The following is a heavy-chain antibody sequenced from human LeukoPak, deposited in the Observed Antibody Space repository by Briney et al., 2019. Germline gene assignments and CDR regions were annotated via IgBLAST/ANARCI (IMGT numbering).Heavy chain of an antibody. CDR2: MNPKSGDT. J-gene: IGHJ4*02. CDR1: GYSFTNYD. Sequence: ASVKVSCKASGYSFTNYDINWVRQATGQGLEWMGWMNPKSGDTGYSQKFQGRVFITRDTSINTAYMELSSLGSDDTAVYYCARDLGYCSGGSCLLFDYWGQGTLVTVSS. CDR3: ARDLGYCSGGSCLLFDY. V-gene: IGHV1-8*03. D-gene: IGHD2-15*01.